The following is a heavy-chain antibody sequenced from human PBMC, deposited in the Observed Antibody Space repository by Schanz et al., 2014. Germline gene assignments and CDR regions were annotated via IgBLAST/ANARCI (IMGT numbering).Heavy chain of an antibody. CDR2: INPNNGGT. CDR1: GNIFTNYY. CDR3: ARDGGGD. V-gene: IGHV1-2*06. Sequence: QVLLVQSGAEVKQPGASAKVTCKASGNIFTNYYIHWLRQAPGQGLEWMGRINPNNGGTDYAQKFQGRVTMTRDTSISTAYMELSRPTSDDTAVYYCARDGGGDWGQGTLVTVSS. J-gene: IGHJ4*02.